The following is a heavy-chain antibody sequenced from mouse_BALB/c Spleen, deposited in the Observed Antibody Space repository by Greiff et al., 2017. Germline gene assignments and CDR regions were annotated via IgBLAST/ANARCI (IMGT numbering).Heavy chain of an antibody. V-gene: IGHV5-6-5*01. D-gene: IGHD5-1*01. Sequence: SVKGRFTISRDNARNILYLQMSSLRSEDTAMYYCARGEYDYAMDYWGQGTSVTVSS. CDR3: ARGEYDYAMDY. J-gene: IGHJ4*01.